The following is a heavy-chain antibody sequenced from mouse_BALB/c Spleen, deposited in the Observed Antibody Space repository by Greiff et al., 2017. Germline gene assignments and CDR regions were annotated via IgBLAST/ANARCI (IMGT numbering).Heavy chain of an antibody. V-gene: IGHV1-15*01. Sequence: VQLQQSGAELVRPGASVTLSCKASGYTFTDYEMHWVKQTPVHGLEWIGAIDPETGGTAYNQKFMGKATLTADKSSSTAYIELRSLTSEDSAVYSYKRSDNFAYWGQGTLVTVSA. CDR3: KRSDNFAY. D-gene: IGHD1-3*01. CDR2: IDPETGGT. J-gene: IGHJ3*01. CDR1: GYTFTDYE.